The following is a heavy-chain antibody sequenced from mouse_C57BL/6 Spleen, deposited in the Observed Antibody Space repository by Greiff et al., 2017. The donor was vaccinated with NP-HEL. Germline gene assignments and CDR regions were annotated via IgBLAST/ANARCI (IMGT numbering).Heavy chain of an antibody. Sequence: VQLQQSGAELMKPGASVKLSCKATGYTFTGYWIEWVKQRPGHGLEWIGEILPGSGSTNYNEKFKGKATFTADTSSNTAYMQLSSLTTEDSAIYYCARKGIYDGYYGGAMDYWGQGTSVTVSS. V-gene: IGHV1-9*01. CDR3: ARKGIYDGYYGGAMDY. D-gene: IGHD2-3*01. CDR1: GYTFTGYW. J-gene: IGHJ4*01. CDR2: ILPGSGST.